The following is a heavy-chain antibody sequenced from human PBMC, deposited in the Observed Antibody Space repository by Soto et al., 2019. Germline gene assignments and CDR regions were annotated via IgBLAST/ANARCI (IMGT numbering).Heavy chain of an antibody. Sequence: EVQLVESGGGLVQPGGSLRLSCAASGFTVSSNYMSWVRQAPGKGLEWVSVIYSGGSTYYADSVKGRFTISRDNSKNTLYLQMNSLRAEDTAAYYCARDLTHSYYGSGSLYYWFDPWGQGTLVTVSS. V-gene: IGHV3-66*01. J-gene: IGHJ5*02. CDR1: GFTVSSNY. CDR2: IYSGGST. CDR3: ARDLTHSYYGSGSLYYWFDP. D-gene: IGHD3-10*01.